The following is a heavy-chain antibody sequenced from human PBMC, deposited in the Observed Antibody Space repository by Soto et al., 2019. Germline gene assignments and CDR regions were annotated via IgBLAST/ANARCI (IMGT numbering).Heavy chain of an antibody. CDR2: INHSGST. D-gene: IGHD2-15*01. CDR1: GGSFSGYY. V-gene: IGHV4-34*01. CDR3: ARGPFTYDIVVVVAAMGAFDI. J-gene: IGHJ3*02. Sequence: SETLSLTCAVYGGSFSGYYWSWIRQPPGKGLEWIGEINHSGSTNYNPSLKGRVTISVDTSKNQFSLKLSSVTAADTAVYYCARGPFTYDIVVVVAAMGAFDIWGQGTMVTVSS.